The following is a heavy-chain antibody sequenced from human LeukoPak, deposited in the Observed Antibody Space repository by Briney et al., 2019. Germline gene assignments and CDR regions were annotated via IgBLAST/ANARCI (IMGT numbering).Heavy chain of an antibody. D-gene: IGHD3-10*01. V-gene: IGHV4-34*12. Sequence: SETLSLTCAVYGGSFSGYYWSWIRQPPGKGLEWIGEIIHSGSTNYNPSLKSRVTISIGTSKNQFSLQLSSVTAADTAVYYCARRTVRGVIKYWDQGTLVTVSS. CDR3: ARRTVRGVIKY. CDR1: GGSFSGYY. J-gene: IGHJ4*02. CDR2: IIHSGST.